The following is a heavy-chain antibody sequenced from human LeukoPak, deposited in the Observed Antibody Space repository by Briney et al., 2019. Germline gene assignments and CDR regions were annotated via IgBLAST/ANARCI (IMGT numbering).Heavy chain of an antibody. J-gene: IGHJ6*02. CDR1: GFTFNTYW. V-gene: IGHV3-7*01. D-gene: IGHD3-10*01. CDR3: ARFLGSGSYYYYYYYALDV. CDR2: IKQEGSEK. Sequence: GGSLRLSCVVSGFTFNTYWMSWVRQAPGKGLERVANIKQEGSEKYYVDSVKGRFTISRDNAKNSLYLQMNSLRGEDTAVYYCARFLGSGSYYYYYYYALDVWGQGTTVAVSS.